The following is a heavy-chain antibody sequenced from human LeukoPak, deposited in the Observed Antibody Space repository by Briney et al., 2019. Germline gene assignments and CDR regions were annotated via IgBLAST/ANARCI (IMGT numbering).Heavy chain of an antibody. CDR1: GFTFSSYG. D-gene: IGHD3-9*01. J-gene: IGHJ6*03. V-gene: IGHV3-30*02. CDR2: IRYDGSNK. CDR3: AKDRILTGFYYYYMDV. Sequence: GGSLRLSCAASGFTFSSYGMHWVRQAPGKGLEGVAFIRYDGSNKYYADSVKGRFTISRDNSKNTLYLQMNSLRAEDTAVYYCAKDRILTGFYYYYMDVWGKGTTVTISS.